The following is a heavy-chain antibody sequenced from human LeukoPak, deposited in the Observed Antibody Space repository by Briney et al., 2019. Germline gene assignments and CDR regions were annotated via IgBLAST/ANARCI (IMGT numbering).Heavy chain of an antibody. D-gene: IGHD4-17*01. CDR3: AKDHMTTVTTSDFDY. CDR2: ISYDGSNK. J-gene: IGHJ4*02. CDR1: GFTFDDYG. Sequence: GGSLRLSCAASGFTFDDYGMSWVRQAPGKGLEWVAVISYDGSNKYYADSVKGRFTISGDNSKNTLYLQMNSLRAEDTAVYYCAKDHMTTVTTSDFDYWGQGTLVTVSS. V-gene: IGHV3-30*18.